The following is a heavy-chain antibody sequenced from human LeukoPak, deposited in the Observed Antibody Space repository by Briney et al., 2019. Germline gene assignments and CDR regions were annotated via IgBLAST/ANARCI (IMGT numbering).Heavy chain of an antibody. CDR1: GGTFSSYA. V-gene: IGHV1-69*06. D-gene: IGHD5-18*01. Sequence: ASVKVSCKASGGTFSSYAISWVRQAPGQGLEWMGGIIPIFGTANYAQKFQGRVTITADKSTSTAYMELSSLRSEDTAVYYCASHVDTAMVTRYYFDYWGQGTLVTVSS. CDR3: ASHVDTAMVTRYYFDY. CDR2: IIPIFGTA. J-gene: IGHJ4*02.